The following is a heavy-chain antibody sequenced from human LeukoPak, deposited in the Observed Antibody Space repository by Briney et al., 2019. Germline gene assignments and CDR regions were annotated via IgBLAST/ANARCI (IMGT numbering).Heavy chain of an antibody. CDR1: GGSISSSSYY. J-gene: IGHJ3*02. Sequence: SETLSLTCTVSGGSISSSSYYWGWIRQPPGKGLEWIGTIYYTGSTYYNPSLKSRVTISVDTSKNQFSLRQSSVTAADTAVYYCASLLPAGYDFWSGYYVLPDIWGQGTMVTVSS. CDR3: ASLLPAGYDFWSGYYVLPDI. V-gene: IGHV4-39*01. D-gene: IGHD3-3*01. CDR2: IYYTGST.